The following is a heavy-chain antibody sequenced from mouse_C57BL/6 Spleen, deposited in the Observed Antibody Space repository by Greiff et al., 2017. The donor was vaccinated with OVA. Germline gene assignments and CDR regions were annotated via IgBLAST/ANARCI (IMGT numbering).Heavy chain of an antibody. CDR3: ARREYSSTFAY. CDR2: LYPSDSET. CDR1: GYTFTSYW. V-gene: IGHV1-61*01. Sequence: QVQLQQPGAELVRPGSSVKLSCKASGYTFTSYWLDWVKQRPGQGLEWIGNLYPSDSETHYNQKFKDKATLTVDESSSTADMQRSSLTSEDSAVYYCARREYSSTFAYWGQGTLVTVSA. D-gene: IGHD1-1*01. J-gene: IGHJ3*01.